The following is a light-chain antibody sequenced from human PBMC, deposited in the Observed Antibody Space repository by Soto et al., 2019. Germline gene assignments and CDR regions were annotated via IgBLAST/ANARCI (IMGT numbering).Light chain of an antibody. CDR3: SSYATTSTVL. V-gene: IGLV2-14*01. J-gene: IGLJ2*01. CDR2: GVN. CDR1: SSDVGAYNY. Sequence: QSALTQPASVSGSPGQSITISCTGTSSDVGAYNYVSWYQQYPAKAPKLIIFGVNNRPSGVSSRFSGSKSGNTASLTISGIQAEDEASYYCSSYATTSTVLFGGGTKVTVL.